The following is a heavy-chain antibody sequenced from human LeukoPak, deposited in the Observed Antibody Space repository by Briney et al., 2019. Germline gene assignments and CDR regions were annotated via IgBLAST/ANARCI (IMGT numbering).Heavy chain of an antibody. CDR3: AKGVGGYYDSSGYYPY. CDR2: ISGSGGST. D-gene: IGHD3-22*01. CDR1: GFTFSSYA. Sequence: GGSLRLSCAASGFTFSSYAMSWVRQAPGKGLEWVSAISGSGGSTYYADSVKGRFTISRDNAKNSLYLQMNSLRAEDTALYYCAKGVGGYYDSSGYYPYWGQGTLVTVSS. J-gene: IGHJ4*02. V-gene: IGHV3-23*01.